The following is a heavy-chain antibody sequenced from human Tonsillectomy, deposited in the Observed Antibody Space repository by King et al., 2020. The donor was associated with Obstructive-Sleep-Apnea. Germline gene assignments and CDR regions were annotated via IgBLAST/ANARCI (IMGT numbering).Heavy chain of an antibody. V-gene: IGHV3-9*01. CDR2: ISWNSGSI. CDR1: GFTFDDYA. J-gene: IGHJ2*01. CDR3: AKATLGWYGAYFDL. D-gene: IGHD6-19*01. Sequence: VQLVESGGGLVQPGRSLRLSCAASGFTFDDYAMHWVRQAPGKGLEWVSGISWNSGSIGYADSGKGRFTISRDNAKNSLYLQMNSLRAEDTALYYCAKATLGWYGAYFDLWGRGTLVTVSS.